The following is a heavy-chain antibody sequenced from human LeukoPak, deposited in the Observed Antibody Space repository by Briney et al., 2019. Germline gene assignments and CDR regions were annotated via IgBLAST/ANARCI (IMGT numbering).Heavy chain of an antibody. CDR1: GYTFTSYY. V-gene: IGHV1-46*01. D-gene: IGHD5-12*01. CDR3: ARGPATMIGLRAFDI. Sequence: ASVKVSCKASGYTFTSYYMHWVRQAPGQGLEWMGIINPSGGSTSYAQKFQGRVTMTRDMSTSTVYMELSSLRSDNTAVYYCARGPATMIGLRAFDIWGQGTMVTVSS. J-gene: IGHJ3*02. CDR2: INPSGGST.